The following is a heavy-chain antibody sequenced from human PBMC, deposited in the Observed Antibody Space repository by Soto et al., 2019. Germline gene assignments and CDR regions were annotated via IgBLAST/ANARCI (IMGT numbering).Heavy chain of an antibody. CDR1: GFTVSSYG. Sequence: GGSLRLSCAASGFTVSSYGMHWVRQAPGKGLEWVAVISYDGSNKYYADSVKGRFTISRDNSKNTLYLQMNSLRAEDTAVYYCAKERVDTAMDYYYYGMDVWGQGTTVTVSS. CDR2: ISYDGSNK. D-gene: IGHD5-18*01. J-gene: IGHJ6*02. V-gene: IGHV3-30*18. CDR3: AKERVDTAMDYYYYGMDV.